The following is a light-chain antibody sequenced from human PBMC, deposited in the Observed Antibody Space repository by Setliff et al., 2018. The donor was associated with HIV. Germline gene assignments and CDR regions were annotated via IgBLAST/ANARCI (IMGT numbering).Light chain of an antibody. CDR2: EVS. J-gene: IGLJ3*02. CDR3: SSYTSSFTRGGV. Sequence: QSALTQPASVSGSPGQSVTISCTGTSSDVGGYPYVSWYQQYPGKVPKLMIYEVSNRPSGVSNRFSGSKSANMASLTISGLQAEDEADYYCSSYTSSFTRGGVFGGGTKVTVL. V-gene: IGLV2-14*01. CDR1: SSDVGGYPY.